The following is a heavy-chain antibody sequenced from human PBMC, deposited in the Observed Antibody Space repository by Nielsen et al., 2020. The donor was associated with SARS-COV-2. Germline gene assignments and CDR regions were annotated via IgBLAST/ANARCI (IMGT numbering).Heavy chain of an antibody. CDR2: ISSSSSYI. Sequence: GESLKISCAASGFTFSSYSMNWVRQAPGKGLEWVSSISSSSSYIYYADSVKGRFTISRDNAKNSLYLQMNSLRAEDTAVYYCARDTGYSSSWYVTYYYYYGMDVWGQGTTVTVSS. V-gene: IGHV3-21*01. CDR3: ARDTGYSSSWYVTYYYYYGMDV. J-gene: IGHJ6*02. CDR1: GFTFSSYS. D-gene: IGHD6-13*01.